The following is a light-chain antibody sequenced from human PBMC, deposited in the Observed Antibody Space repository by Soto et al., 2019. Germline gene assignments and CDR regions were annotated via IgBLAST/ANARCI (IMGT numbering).Light chain of an antibody. V-gene: IGKV1-9*01. J-gene: IGKJ1*01. CDR3: QKLNAYPPWT. Sequence: QLTQSPSSLSASFGDRFTITCLASQGISSNLAWYQQKPGRAPKLLIFGASTLQSGVPSRFSGSGSGTDFTLTISSLQPEDFATYFCQKLNAYPPWTFGQGTKVDVK. CDR2: GAS. CDR1: QGISSN.